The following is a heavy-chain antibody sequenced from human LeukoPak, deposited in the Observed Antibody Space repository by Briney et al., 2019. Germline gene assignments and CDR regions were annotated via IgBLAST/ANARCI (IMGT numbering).Heavy chain of an antibody. CDR1: GFTVSSNY. J-gene: IGHJ4*02. CDR2: IYSGGST. Sequence: GGSLRLSCAASGFTVSSNYMSWVRQAPGKGLEWVSVIYSGGSTYYADSVKGRFTISRDNSKNTLYLQMNSLRAKDTAVYYCASGRYYYDSSGYYSPLAYCGQVTLV. CDR3: ASGRYYYDSSGYYSPLAY. V-gene: IGHV3-66*02. D-gene: IGHD3-22*01.